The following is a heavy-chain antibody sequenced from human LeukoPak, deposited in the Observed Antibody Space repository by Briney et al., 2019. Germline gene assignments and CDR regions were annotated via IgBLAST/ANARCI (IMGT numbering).Heavy chain of an antibody. CDR1: GFTFSSYG. D-gene: IGHD2-2*01. V-gene: IGHV3-30*18. CDR3: AKDLRVFVVVPAADFDY. J-gene: IGHJ4*02. Sequence: PGGSLRLSCAASGFTFSSYGMHWVRQAPGKGLEWVAVISYDGSNKYYADSVKGRFTISRDNSKNTLYLQMNSLRAEDTAVYYCAKDLRVFVVVPAADFDYWGQGTLVTVSS. CDR2: ISYDGSNK.